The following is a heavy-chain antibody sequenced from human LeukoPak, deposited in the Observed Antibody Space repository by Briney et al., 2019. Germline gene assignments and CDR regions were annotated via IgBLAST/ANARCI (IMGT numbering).Heavy chain of an antibody. CDR3: AGYGSGSFLYYFDY. D-gene: IGHD3-10*01. V-gene: IGHV4-34*01. CDR1: GGSFSGYY. CDR2: INHSGST. Sequence: SETLSLTCAVYGGSFSGYYWSWIRQPPGKGLEWIGEINHSGSTNYNPSLKSRVTISVDTSKNQFSLKLSSVTAADTAVYYCAGYGSGSFLYYFDYWGQGTLVTVSS. J-gene: IGHJ4*02.